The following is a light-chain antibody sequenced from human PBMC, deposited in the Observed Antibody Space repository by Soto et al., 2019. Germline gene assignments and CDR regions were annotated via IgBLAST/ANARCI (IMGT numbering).Light chain of an antibody. CDR1: SSDGGGYNY. J-gene: IGLJ1*01. CDR2: DVS. V-gene: IGLV2-14*03. CDR3: SSYRTSNTRQIV. Sequence: QFSLTPAASRFGAPGAAGPLPCPGNSSDGGGYNYVSWYQHHPGKAPKLMIYDVSNRPSGVSNRFSGSKSGNTASLSISGLQPEDEADYYCSSYRTSNTRQIVCGTGTKVTVL.